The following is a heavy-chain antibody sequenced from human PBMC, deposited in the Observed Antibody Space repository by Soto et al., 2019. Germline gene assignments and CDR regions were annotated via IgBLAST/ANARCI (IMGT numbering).Heavy chain of an antibody. CDR3: AKCANYDFWSGSWGAFDI. Sequence: HPGGSLRLSCAASAFPFYAMTWVRQAPGKGLEWVSVISGYDGTAYYADSVKGRFTISRDNSKNTVYLQMDSLRVEDTAVYYCAKCANYDFWSGSWGAFDIWGQGTMVTVSS. V-gene: IGHV3-23*01. CDR2: ISGYDGTA. J-gene: IGHJ3*02. D-gene: IGHD3-3*01. CDR1: AFPFYA.